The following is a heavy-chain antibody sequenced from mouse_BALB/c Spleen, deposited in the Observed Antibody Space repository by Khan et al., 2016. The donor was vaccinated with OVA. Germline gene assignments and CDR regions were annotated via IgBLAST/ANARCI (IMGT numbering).Heavy chain of an antibody. CDR1: GYTFTSYW. D-gene: IGHD1-1*01. V-gene: IGHV1S41*01. CDR3: ARSNYYGSSLYAMDY. CDR2: IGPGSGNT. J-gene: IGHJ4*01. Sequence: DLVKPGASVKLSCKASGYTFTSYWINWIKQRPGQGLEWVGHIGPGSGNTYYNEIFKGKATLTVDTSSNTAYIQLSSLSSEDSAVYFCARSNYYGSSLYAMDYWGQGTSVTVSS.